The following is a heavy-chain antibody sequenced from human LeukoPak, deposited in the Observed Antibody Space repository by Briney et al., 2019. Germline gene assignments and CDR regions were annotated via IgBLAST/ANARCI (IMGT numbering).Heavy chain of an antibody. V-gene: IGHV3-11*01. CDR1: GFTFSDYY. D-gene: IGHD3-9*01. Sequence: GGSLRLSCAASGFTFSDYYMSRIRQAPGKGLEWVSYISSSGSSIYYADSVKGRFTISRDNAKNSLYLQMNSLRAEDTAVYYCAGKYDILTGFDYWGQGTLVTVSS. J-gene: IGHJ4*02. CDR3: AGKYDILTGFDY. CDR2: ISSSGSSI.